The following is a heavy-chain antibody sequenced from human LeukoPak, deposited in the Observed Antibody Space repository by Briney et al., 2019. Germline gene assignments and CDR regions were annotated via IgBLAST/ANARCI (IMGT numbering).Heavy chain of an antibody. Sequence: GGSLRLSCAVSGFTLSNYGMSWVRQAPGKGLEWVAGISSSSGSTNYADSVKGRFTISRDNPQNKLYLQMNSLRAEDTAVYFCARRGVVIRVILVGFHKEAYYFDSWGQGALVTVSS. J-gene: IGHJ4*02. CDR1: GFTLSNYG. D-gene: IGHD3-10*01. CDR2: ISSSSGST. CDR3: ARRGVVIRVILVGFHKEAYYFDS. V-gene: IGHV3-23*01.